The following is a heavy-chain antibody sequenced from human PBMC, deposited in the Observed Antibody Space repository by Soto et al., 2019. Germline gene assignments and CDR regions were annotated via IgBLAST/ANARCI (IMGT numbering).Heavy chain of an antibody. CDR2: IIPIFGTT. Sequence: GASVKVSCKASGGTFSSHAISWVRQAPGRGLEWMGGIIPIFGTTNYAQNFRARVTITADESTSTAYTELSSLTSEDTAVYYCGSVGYCSSTNCLFYYYHYGMDVWGQGTTVTVSS. D-gene: IGHD2-2*03. V-gene: IGHV1-69*13. J-gene: IGHJ6*02. CDR3: GSVGYCSSTNCLFYYYHYGMDV. CDR1: GGTFSSHA.